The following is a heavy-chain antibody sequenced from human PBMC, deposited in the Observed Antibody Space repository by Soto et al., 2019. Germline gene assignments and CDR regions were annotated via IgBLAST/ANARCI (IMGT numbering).Heavy chain of an antibody. CDR2: IDPGDSYT. Sequence: EALKSSGKGSGYSITNYWINCVRQMPGKGLEWMGRIDPGDSYTNYSASFQGHVTISADKSIATAYLQWSSLKASDTAIYYCAILIGSYGFFWGQGTLVPVSS. D-gene: IGHD3-16*02. CDR1: GYSITNYW. CDR3: AILIGSYGFF. J-gene: IGHJ4*02. V-gene: IGHV5-10-1*01.